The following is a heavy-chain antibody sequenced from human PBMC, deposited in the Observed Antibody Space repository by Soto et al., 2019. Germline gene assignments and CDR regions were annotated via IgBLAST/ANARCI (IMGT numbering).Heavy chain of an antibody. J-gene: IGHJ4*02. CDR2: IIPILGIA. D-gene: IGHD4-17*01. V-gene: IGHV1-69*02. CDR3: ARVTTAYYFDY. CDR1: GGTFSSYT. Sequence: QVQLVQSGAEVKKPGSSVKVSCKASGGTFSSYTISWVRQAPGQGLEWMGRIIPILGIANYAQKFQGRVTITADKSTSTAYMELSSLRSEDAAVYYCARVTTAYYFDYWGQGTLVTVSS.